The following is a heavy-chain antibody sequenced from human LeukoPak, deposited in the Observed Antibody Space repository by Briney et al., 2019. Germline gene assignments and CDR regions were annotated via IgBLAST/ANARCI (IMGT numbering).Heavy chain of an antibody. Sequence: GGSLRLSCAASGFTVSSNYMSWVRQAPGKGLEWVSVIYSGGSTYYADSVKGRFTISRDNSKNTLYLQMNNLRAEDTAVYYCASPSSSWPHYGMDVWGQGTTVTVSS. CDR2: IYSGGST. CDR1: GFTVSSNY. D-gene: IGHD6-13*01. J-gene: IGHJ6*02. CDR3: ASPSSSWPHYGMDV. V-gene: IGHV3-66*02.